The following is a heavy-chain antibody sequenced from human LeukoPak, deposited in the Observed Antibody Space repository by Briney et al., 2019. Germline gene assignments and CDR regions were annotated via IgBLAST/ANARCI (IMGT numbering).Heavy chain of an antibody. J-gene: IGHJ4*02. CDR3: ARSSSLDY. Sequence: PGGSLRPSCAASGFTFSSYSMNWVRQAPGKGLEWVAHISSTSSTIYCADSVKGRFTISRDNAKNSLYLQMNSLRAEDTAVYYCARSSSLDYWGQGTLVTVSS. D-gene: IGHD6-13*01. CDR2: ISSTSSTI. V-gene: IGHV3-48*01. CDR1: GFTFSSYS.